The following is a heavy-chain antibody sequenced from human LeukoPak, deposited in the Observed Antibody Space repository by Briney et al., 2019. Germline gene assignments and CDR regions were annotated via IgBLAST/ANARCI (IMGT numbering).Heavy chain of an antibody. CDR3: VKSASYSGSFSNWFDP. D-gene: IGHD1-26*01. CDR1: GFTFDDYA. Sequence: PGGSLRLSCAASGFTFDDYAMHWVRQAPGKGLEWVSGISWNSGTIDYANSVKGRFTISRDNAKNSLYLEMNSLRAEDTALYYCVKSASYSGSFSNWFDPWGQGTLVTVSS. J-gene: IGHJ5*02. V-gene: IGHV3-9*01. CDR2: ISWNSGTI.